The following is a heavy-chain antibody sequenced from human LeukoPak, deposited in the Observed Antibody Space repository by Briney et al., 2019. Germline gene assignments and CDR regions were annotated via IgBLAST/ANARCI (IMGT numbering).Heavy chain of an antibody. CDR1: GGSFSGYY. Sequence: PSETLSLTCAVYGGSFSGYYWSWIRQPPGKGLEWIGEINHSGSTNYNPSLKSRVTISVDTSKNQFSLKLSSVTAADTAVYYCAREARYSGSGGDYWGQGTLVTASS. V-gene: IGHV4-34*01. CDR2: INHSGST. CDR3: AREARYSGSGGDY. J-gene: IGHJ4*02. D-gene: IGHD2-15*01.